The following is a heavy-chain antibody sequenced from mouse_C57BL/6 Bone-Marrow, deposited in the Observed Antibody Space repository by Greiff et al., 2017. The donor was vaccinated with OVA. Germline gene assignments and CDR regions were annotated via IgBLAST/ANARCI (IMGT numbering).Heavy chain of an antibody. D-gene: IGHD2-4*01. Sequence: EVKLVESGGDLVKPGGSLKLSCAASGFTFSSYGMSWVRQTPDKRLEWVATISSGGSYTYYPDSVKGRFTISRDNAKNTLYLQMSSLKSEDTAMYYYAIYDYDDYWGQGTTLTVSS. J-gene: IGHJ2*01. CDR3: AIYDYDDY. V-gene: IGHV5-6*02. CDR1: GFTFSSYG. CDR2: ISSGGSYT.